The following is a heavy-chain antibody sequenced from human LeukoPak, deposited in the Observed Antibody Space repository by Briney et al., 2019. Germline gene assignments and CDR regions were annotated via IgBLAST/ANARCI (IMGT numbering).Heavy chain of an antibody. CDR3: ARDIRSHNGPGGYYYYYMDV. CDR1: GDSMSDSY. V-gene: IGHV4-4*07. Sequence: SETLSLTCTVSGDSMSDSYWSWIRQPAGKGLEWIGRIYASGSTNYNPSLKSRVTLSVDTSSNQFSLTLSSVTAADAAVYHCARDIRSHNGPGGYYYYYMDVWGKGTTVTVSS. J-gene: IGHJ6*03. CDR2: IYASGST. D-gene: IGHD2-8*01.